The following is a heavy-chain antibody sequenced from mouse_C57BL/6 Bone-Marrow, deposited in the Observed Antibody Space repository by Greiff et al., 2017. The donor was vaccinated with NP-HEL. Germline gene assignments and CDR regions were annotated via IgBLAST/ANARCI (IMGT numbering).Heavy chain of an antibody. CDR1: GFSLTSYG. CDR3: ARSYYSKPYYYAMDY. V-gene: IGHV2-2*01. CDR2: IWSGGST. J-gene: IGHJ4*01. D-gene: IGHD2-5*01. Sequence: VQGVESGPGLVQPSQSLSITCTVSGFSLTSYGVHWVRQSPGKGLEWLGVIWSGGSTDYNAAFISSLSISKDNSKSHVFFKMNSLQADDTAIYYFARSYYSKPYYYAMDYWGQGTSVTVSS.